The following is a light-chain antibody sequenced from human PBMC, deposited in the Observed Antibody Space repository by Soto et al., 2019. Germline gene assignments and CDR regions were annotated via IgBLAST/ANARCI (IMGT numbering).Light chain of an antibody. CDR3: QQSYNAPFN. Sequence: IQMTQSPSSLSASVGDRVTITCRASQTIDRYLNWFQQKSGQAPKLLMNAASTLRSGVPSRFSASGSGTDFTLTISSLQPEDYATYYCQQSYNAPFNFGPGTKVDIK. V-gene: IGKV1-39*01. CDR1: QTIDRY. J-gene: IGKJ3*01. CDR2: AAS.